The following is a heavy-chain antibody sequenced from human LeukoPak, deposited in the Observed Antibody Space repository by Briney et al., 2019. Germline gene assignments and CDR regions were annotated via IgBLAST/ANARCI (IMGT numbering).Heavy chain of an antibody. D-gene: IGHD6-6*01. J-gene: IGHJ4*02. Sequence: QPGGSLRLSCAASGFTFSSYAMHWVRQAPGKGLEWVAVISYDGSNKYYADSVKGRFTISRDNSKNTLYLQMNSLRAEDTAVYYCARDRSSSFFDYWGRGTLVTVSS. CDR3: ARDRSSSFFDY. CDR2: ISYDGSNK. V-gene: IGHV3-30-3*01. CDR1: GFTFSSYA.